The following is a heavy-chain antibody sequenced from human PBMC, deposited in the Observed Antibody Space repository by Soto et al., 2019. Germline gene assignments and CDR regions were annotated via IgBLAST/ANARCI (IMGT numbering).Heavy chain of an antibody. CDR1: GFTFSDYY. V-gene: IGHV3-11*01. J-gene: IGHJ4*02. CDR3: ARVRYYYDSSGYYPPLGY. D-gene: IGHD3-22*01. Sequence: GGSLRLSCAASGFTFSDYYMSWIRQAPGKGLEWVSYISSSGSTIYYADSVKGRFTISRDNAKNSLYLQMNSLRAEDTAVYYCARVRYYYDSSGYYPPLGYWGQGTLVTVSS. CDR2: ISSSGSTI.